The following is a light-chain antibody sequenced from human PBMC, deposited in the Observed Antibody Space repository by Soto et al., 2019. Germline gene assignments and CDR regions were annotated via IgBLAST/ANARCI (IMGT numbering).Light chain of an antibody. Sequence: EVVLTQSPGTLSLSPGERATLSCRASQSIGSNYLVWYQQRPGRAPRLLIYGASSRATGVPDRFSGSGSGTDFTLTISRLEPDDFAVYYCQQYGTSPKYTFGQGTKLEIK. V-gene: IGKV3-20*01. J-gene: IGKJ2*01. CDR3: QQYGTSPKYT. CDR1: QSIGSNY. CDR2: GAS.